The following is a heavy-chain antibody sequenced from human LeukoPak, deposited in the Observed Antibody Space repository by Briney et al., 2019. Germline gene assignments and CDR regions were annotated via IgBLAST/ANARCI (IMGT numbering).Heavy chain of an antibody. CDR1: GGSISSYY. Sequence: PSETLSLTCTVSGGSISSYYWSWIRQPPGKGLEWIGYIYYSGSTNYNPSLKSRVTISVDTSKNQFSLKLSSVTAADTAVYYCARLYCSGGGCYPDYWGQGTLVTVSS. D-gene: IGHD2-15*01. J-gene: IGHJ4*02. CDR3: ARLYCSGGGCYPDY. CDR2: IYYSGST. V-gene: IGHV4-59*08.